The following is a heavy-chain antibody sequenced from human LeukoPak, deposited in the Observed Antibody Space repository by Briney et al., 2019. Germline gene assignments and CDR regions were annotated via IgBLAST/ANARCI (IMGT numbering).Heavy chain of an antibody. Sequence: PGGSLRLSCAASGFIVSSSYMSWVRQAPGKGLEGVSIIHSGGNTYYADSVKGRFTISRDNSKNTMSLQMSSLRAEDAAVYYCVSHSDTLTSYSFDYWGQGTLVTVSS. V-gene: IGHV3-53*01. CDR1: GFIVSSSY. CDR3: VSHSDTLTSYSFDY. D-gene: IGHD3-9*01. CDR2: IHSGGNT. J-gene: IGHJ4*02.